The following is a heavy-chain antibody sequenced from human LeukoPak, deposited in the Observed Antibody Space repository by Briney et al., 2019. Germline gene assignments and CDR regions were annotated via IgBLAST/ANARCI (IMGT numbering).Heavy chain of an antibody. Sequence: PGGSLRLSCAASGFTFSSYSMNWVRQAPGKGLEWVANIKQDGSEKYYVDSVKGRFTISRDNAKNSLYLQMNSLRAEDTAVYYCARDGDRLDYWGQGTLVTVSS. CDR1: GFTFSSYS. CDR2: IKQDGSEK. V-gene: IGHV3-7*01. J-gene: IGHJ4*02. D-gene: IGHD4-17*01. CDR3: ARDGDRLDY.